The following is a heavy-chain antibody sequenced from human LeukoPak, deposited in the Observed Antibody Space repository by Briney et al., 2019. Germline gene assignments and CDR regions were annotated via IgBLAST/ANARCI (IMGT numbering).Heavy chain of an antibody. D-gene: IGHD4-23*01. CDR1: GYSIASGYY. Sequence: SETLSLTCGVSGYSIASGYYWGWIRPPPGKGLEWIGSIYHTGTAYYNPSLQSRVTISVDTSKNQFSLKLTSMTATGTGFYYCARGNLFDSWGQGTLVTVSS. CDR2: IYHTGTA. V-gene: IGHV4-38-2*01. CDR3: ARGNLFDS. J-gene: IGHJ5*01.